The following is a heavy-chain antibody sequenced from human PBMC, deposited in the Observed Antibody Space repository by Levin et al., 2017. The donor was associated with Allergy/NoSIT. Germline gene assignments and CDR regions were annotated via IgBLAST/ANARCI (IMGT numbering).Heavy chain of an antibody. D-gene: IGHD1-14*01. CDR3: ARGRDGATGTGYFDY. CDR1: GGSISSGGYY. V-gene: IGHV4-31*03. CDR2: IYYSGST. Sequence: PSETLSLTCTVSGGSISSGGYYWSWIRQHPGKGLEWIGYIYYSGSTYYNPSLKSRVTISVDTSKNQFSLKLSSVTAADTAVYYCARGRDGATGTGYFDYWGQGTLVTVSS. J-gene: IGHJ4*02.